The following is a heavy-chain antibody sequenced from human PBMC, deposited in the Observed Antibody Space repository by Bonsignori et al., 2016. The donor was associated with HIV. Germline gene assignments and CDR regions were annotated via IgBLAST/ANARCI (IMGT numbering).Heavy chain of an antibody. V-gene: IGHV1-2*02. Sequence: QEQLVQSGAEVKKPGASMKVSCKASGYNFTDYYIHWVRQAPGQGLEWVGWINPKTGGINYDQKFQARVTMTRDTSITTAYMDLRSLGSADTGVYYCARDLMDLMGVPTPIDAFDIWGQGTVVTVSS. CDR3: ARDLMDLMGVPTPIDAFDI. D-gene: IGHD2-8*01. CDR1: GYNFTDYY. CDR2: INPKTGGI. J-gene: IGHJ3*02.